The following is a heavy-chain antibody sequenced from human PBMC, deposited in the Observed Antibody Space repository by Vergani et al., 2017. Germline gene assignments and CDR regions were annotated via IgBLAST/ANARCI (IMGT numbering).Heavy chain of an antibody. J-gene: IGHJ4*02. Sequence: EVQLVESGGGLVKPGGSLRLSCAASGFTFSSYSMNWVRQAPGKGLEWVSSISSSSSYIYYADSVKGRFTISRDNAKNSLYLQMNSLRAEDTDVYYCARDARADSSGWYVYWGQGTLVTVSS. CDR3: ARDARADSSGWYVY. V-gene: IGHV3-21*01. CDR1: GFTFSSYS. D-gene: IGHD6-19*01. CDR2: ISSSSSYI.